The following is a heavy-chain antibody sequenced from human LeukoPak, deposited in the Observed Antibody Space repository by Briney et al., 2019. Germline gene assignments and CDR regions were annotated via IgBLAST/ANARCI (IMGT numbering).Heavy chain of an antibody. J-gene: IGHJ4*02. CDR1: GFTFSDYY. D-gene: IGHD4-17*01. V-gene: IGHV3-11*01. CDR2: ISGSGSTI. Sequence: GSLRLSCAASGFTFSDYYMSWIRQAPGKGLEWVSYISGSGSTIYYADSVKGRFTISRDNAKNSLYLQMNSLRAEDTAVYYCARLRSVTTVVYWGQGTLVTVSS. CDR3: ARLRSVTTVVY.